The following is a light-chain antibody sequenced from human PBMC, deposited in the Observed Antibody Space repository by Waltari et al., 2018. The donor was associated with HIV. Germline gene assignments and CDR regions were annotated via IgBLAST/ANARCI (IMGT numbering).Light chain of an antibody. V-gene: IGKV2-30*01. Sequence: VVVTQSPLSLPVSLGQPASISCNSSQSLLYSDGNTYLNWFHQRPGQSPRRLIYRVSNRDSGVPDRFSGSGSGTDFTLKISRVEAEDVGVYYCMQGTHWPTTFGQGTRLEIK. CDR2: RVS. CDR1: QSLLYSDGNTY. CDR3: MQGTHWPTT. J-gene: IGKJ5*01.